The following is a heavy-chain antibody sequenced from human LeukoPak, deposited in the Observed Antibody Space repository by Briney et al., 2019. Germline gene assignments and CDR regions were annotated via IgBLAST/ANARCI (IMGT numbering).Heavy chain of an antibody. CDR2: ISAYNGNT. CDR1: GCTFTSYG. Sequence: GASVKVSCKASGCTFTSYGISWVRQAPGQGLEWMGWISAYNGNTNYAQKLQGRVTMTTDTSTSTAYMELSRLRSDDTDVYYCARSVEQLANFDYWGQGTLVTVSS. V-gene: IGHV1-18*01. D-gene: IGHD6-13*01. J-gene: IGHJ4*02. CDR3: ARSVEQLANFDY.